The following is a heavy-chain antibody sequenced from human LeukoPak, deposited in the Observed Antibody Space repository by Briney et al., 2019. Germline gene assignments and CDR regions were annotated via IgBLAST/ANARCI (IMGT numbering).Heavy chain of an antibody. CDR1: GFTFSSYA. CDR3: TREWGAAADY. V-gene: IGHV3-30-3*01. J-gene: IGHJ4*02. CDR2: MSYDGNNN. Sequence: PGGSLRLSCAASGFTFSSYAMSWVRQAPGKGLEWVAVMSYDGNNNYYVDSVKGRFTLSRDSSKNTLYLQMNSLRPEDTAVYYCTREWGAAADYWGQGTLVTVSS. D-gene: IGHD6-13*01.